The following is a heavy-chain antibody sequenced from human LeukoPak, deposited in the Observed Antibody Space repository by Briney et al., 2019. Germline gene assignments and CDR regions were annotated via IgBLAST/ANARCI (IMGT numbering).Heavy chain of an antibody. CDR1: GGSISSGDYY. D-gene: IGHD2/OR15-2a*01. CDR2: IYYSGST. J-gene: IGHJ4*02. Sequence: NPSETLSLTCTVSGGSISSGDYYWSWIRQPPGKGLEWIGSIYYSGSTYYNPSLKSRVTISVDTSKNQFSLKLSSVTAADTAVYYCARHFSVPVVIDYWGQGTLVTVSS. V-gene: IGHV4-39*01. CDR3: ARHFSVPVVIDY.